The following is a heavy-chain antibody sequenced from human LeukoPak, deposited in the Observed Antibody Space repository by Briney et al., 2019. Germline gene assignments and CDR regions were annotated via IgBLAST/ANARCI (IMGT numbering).Heavy chain of an antibody. Sequence: GGSLRLSCAASGFTFSSYSMNWVRQAPGKGLEWVSSISGSSSYIYYADSVKGRFTISRDNAKNSLYLQMNSLRAEDTAVYYCTELGITMIGGVWGKGTTVTISS. V-gene: IGHV3-21*01. D-gene: IGHD3-10*02. CDR3: TELGITMIGGV. J-gene: IGHJ6*04. CDR1: GFTFSSYS. CDR2: ISGSSSYI.